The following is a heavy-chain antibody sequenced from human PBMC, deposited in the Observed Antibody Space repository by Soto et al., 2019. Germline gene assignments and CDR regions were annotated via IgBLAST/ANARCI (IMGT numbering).Heavy chain of an antibody. V-gene: IGHV1-69*13. Sequence: SVKVSCKASGGTFSSYAISWVRQAPGQGLEWMGGIIPIFGTANYAQKFQGRVTITADESTSTAYMELSSLRSGDTAVYYCARMATILGSAFDIWGQGTMVTVSS. CDR3: ARMATILGSAFDI. CDR2: IIPIFGTA. J-gene: IGHJ3*02. CDR1: GGTFSSYA. D-gene: IGHD5-12*01.